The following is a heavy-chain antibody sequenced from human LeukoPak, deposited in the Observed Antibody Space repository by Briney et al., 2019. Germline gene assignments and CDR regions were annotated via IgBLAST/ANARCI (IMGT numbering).Heavy chain of an antibody. Sequence: GASVKVSFKASGGTFSIYAISWVRQAPGQGLEWMGGIIPIFGTANYAQKFQGRVTITADESTSTAYMELSSLRSEDTAVYYCARDLGNWFDPWGQGTLVTVSS. J-gene: IGHJ5*02. V-gene: IGHV1-69*13. CDR2: IIPIFGTA. CDR1: GGTFSIYA. CDR3: ARDLGNWFDP.